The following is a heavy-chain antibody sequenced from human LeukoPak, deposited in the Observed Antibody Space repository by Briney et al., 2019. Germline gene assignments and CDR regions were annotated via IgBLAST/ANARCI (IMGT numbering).Heavy chain of an antibody. D-gene: IGHD3-3*01. J-gene: IGHJ4*02. CDR3: AREGYDYDFWSGYYRRFDY. Sequence: SXTLSLTCAVYGGSFSGYYWSWIRQPPGKGLEWIGEINHSGSTNYNPSLKSRVTISVDTSKNQFSLKLSSVTAADTAVYYCAREGYDYDFWSGYYRRFDYWGQGTLVTVSS. V-gene: IGHV4-34*01. CDR1: GGSFSGYY. CDR2: INHSGST.